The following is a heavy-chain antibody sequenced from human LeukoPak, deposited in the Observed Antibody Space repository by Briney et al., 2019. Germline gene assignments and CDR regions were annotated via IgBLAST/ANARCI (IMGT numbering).Heavy chain of an antibody. V-gene: IGHV4-4*07. Sequence: SETLSLTCTVSGGSISGYYWSWIRQPAGKGLEWIGRIYSSGTTDYNLFLKSRITMSVHTSKNQFSLNLTSVTAADTAVYYRATMMYGSGNYYNSDYWGQGTLVTVSS. J-gene: IGHJ4*02. CDR3: ATMMYGSGNYYNSDY. D-gene: IGHD3-10*01. CDR2: IYSSGTT. CDR1: GGSISGYY.